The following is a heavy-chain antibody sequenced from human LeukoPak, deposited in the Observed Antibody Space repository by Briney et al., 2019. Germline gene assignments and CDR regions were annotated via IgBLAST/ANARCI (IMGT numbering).Heavy chain of an antibody. D-gene: IGHD3-16*01. J-gene: IGHJ4*02. CDR3: ANGALGVTGFEY. Sequence: GGSLRLSCAASGITFSSDAMSWVRQAPGKGLEWVSTISGSGGSTYYADSVEGRFTISRDNSKNTLYLHMKSLRSEDTAVYSCANGALGVTGFEYWGQGTLVAVSS. V-gene: IGHV3-23*01. CDR1: GITFSSDA. CDR2: ISGSGGST.